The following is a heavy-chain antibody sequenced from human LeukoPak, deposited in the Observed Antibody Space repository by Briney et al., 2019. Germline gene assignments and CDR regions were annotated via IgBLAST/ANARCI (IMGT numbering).Heavy chain of an antibody. J-gene: IGHJ6*03. CDR1: GYTFTGYY. CDR3: ARNQTWGYYMDV. V-gene: IGHV1-2*02. CDR2: INPNSGGT. D-gene: IGHD1-26*01. Sequence: GASVKVSCKASGYTFTGYYMHWVRQAPGQGLEWMGWINPNSGGTNNAQRFQGRVTMTRDTSISTVYMELSRLRSDDTAVYYCARNQTWGYYMDVWGKGTTVTVSS.